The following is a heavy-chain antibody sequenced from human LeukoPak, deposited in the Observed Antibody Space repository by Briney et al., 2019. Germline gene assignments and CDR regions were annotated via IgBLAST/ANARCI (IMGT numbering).Heavy chain of an antibody. V-gene: IGHV4-39*02. CDR2: IYYSGST. CDR1: GGSISSRSDY. J-gene: IGHJ3*02. D-gene: IGHD2-15*01. CDR3: ARDLVVVAATEGWAFDI. Sequence: SETLSLICTVSGGSISSRSDYWGWIRQPPGKGLEWIGCIYYSGSTYYNPSLMRRVTISVDTSKNQFSLKLSSVTVADTAVYYCARDLVVVAATEGWAFDIWGQGTMVTVSS.